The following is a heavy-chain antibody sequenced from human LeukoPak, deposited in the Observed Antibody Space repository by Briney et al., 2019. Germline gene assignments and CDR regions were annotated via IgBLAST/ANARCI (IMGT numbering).Heavy chain of an antibody. V-gene: IGHV4-59*01. CDR2: IYYSGST. Sequence: PSETLSLTCTVSGGSISSYYWSWIRQPPGKGLEWIGYIYYSGSTNYNPSLKSRVTISVDTSKNQSSLKLSSVTAADTAVYYCARGHAGTGPYAFDIWGQGTMVTVSS. J-gene: IGHJ3*02. CDR3: ARGHAGTGPYAFDI. CDR1: GGSISSYY. D-gene: IGHD1/OR15-1a*01.